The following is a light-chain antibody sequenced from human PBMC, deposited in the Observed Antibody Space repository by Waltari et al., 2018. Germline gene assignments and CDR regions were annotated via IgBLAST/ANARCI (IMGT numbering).Light chain of an antibody. Sequence: QSVLTQPPSASGTPGQRVTISCSGSTSNIGNNPVNWYRQLPGAAPKLLIYRNVKRAAGVPDRFSGSKSGTSASLAISRLQSEDEADYYCEAWDDSLNGPVFGGRTTVTVL. CDR1: TSNIGNNP. CDR2: RNV. V-gene: IGLV1-44*01. J-gene: IGLJ2*01. CDR3: EAWDDSLNGPV.